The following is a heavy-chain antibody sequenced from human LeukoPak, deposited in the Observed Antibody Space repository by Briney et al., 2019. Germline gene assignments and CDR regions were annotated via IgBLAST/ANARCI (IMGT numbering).Heavy chain of an antibody. J-gene: IGHJ6*04. CDR3: ARDKESSGWYLTPYYYGMDV. D-gene: IGHD6-13*01. CDR1: GFPFSDYY. CDR2: IGSSSTYT. Sequence: GGSLRLSCAASGFPFSDYYMTWIRQAPGKGLEWISYIGSSSTYTHYADSVKGRFAISRDNAKNSLYLQMNSLGAEDTAVYYCARDKESSGWYLTPYYYGMDVWGKGTTVTVSS. V-gene: IGHV3-11*06.